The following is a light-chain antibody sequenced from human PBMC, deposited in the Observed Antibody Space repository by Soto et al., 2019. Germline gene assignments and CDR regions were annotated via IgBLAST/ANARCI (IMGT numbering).Light chain of an antibody. Sequence: DIQMTQSPSTLSGSVGDRVTITCRASQTISSWLAWYQQKPGKAPKLLIYKASTLKSGVPSRFSGSGSGTEFTLTISSLQPEDIATHYCQQYDNLPITFGQGTRLEIK. CDR2: KAS. J-gene: IGKJ5*01. V-gene: IGKV1-5*03. CDR3: QQYDNLPIT. CDR1: QTISSW.